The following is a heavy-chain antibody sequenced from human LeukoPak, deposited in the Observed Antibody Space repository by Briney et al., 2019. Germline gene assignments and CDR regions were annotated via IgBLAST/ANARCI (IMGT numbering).Heavy chain of an antibody. V-gene: IGHV5-51*01. Sequence: PGEPLKISGKASGYSFTNYWIGWVRQMPGKGLEWMGIIYPGESDTKYSPSFQGQVTISAVKSISTAYLQWSSLKASDSAMYCCARRNSGSYDDFDYWGEGTLVTVSS. D-gene: IGHD1-26*01. CDR1: GYSFTNYW. J-gene: IGHJ4*02. CDR2: IYPGESDT. CDR3: ARRNSGSYDDFDY.